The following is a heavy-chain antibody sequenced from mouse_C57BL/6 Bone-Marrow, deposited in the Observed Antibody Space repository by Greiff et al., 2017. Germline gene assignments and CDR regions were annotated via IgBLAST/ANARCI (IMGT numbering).Heavy chain of an antibody. D-gene: IGHD4-1*01. CDR3: ARHWDFAY. CDR1: GFTFSSYG. CDR2: ISSGGSYT. Sequence: EVKLMESGGDLVKPGGSLKLSCAASGFTFSSYGMSWVRQTPDKRLEWVATISSGGSYTYYPDSVKGRFTISRDNAKNTLYLQMSSLKSEDTAMYYCARHWDFAYWGQGTLVTVSA. J-gene: IGHJ3*01. V-gene: IGHV5-6*01.